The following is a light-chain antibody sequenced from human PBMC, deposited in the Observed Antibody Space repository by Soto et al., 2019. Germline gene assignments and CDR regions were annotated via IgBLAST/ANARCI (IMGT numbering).Light chain of an antibody. V-gene: IGKV1-27*01. CDR3: QTYNSASRT. CDR2: AAS. J-gene: IGKJ1*01. CDR1: QGISND. Sequence: DIQMTQSPSSLSASIGDRVTIACRSSQGISNDLAWYQHKPGKGPYLLIYAASTSHSGVPSRFRGTGSVTDFTLTISSLQPEYVATDYCQTYNSASRTFGQGTHVDIK.